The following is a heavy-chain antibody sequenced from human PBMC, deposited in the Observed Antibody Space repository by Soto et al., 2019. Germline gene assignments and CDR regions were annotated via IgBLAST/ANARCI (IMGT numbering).Heavy chain of an antibody. CDR1: GYTFTSYG. Sequence: ASVKVSCKASGYTFTSYGISWVRQAPGQGLEWMGWISAYNGNTNYAQKLQGRVTMTTDTSTSTAYMELRSLRSDDTAVYYRALSWYPPHYFDYWGQGTLVTVSS. V-gene: IGHV1-18*01. CDR3: ALSWYPPHYFDY. D-gene: IGHD6-13*01. J-gene: IGHJ4*02. CDR2: ISAYNGNT.